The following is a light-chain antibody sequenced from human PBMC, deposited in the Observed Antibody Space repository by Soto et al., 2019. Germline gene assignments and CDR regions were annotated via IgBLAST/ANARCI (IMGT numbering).Light chain of an antibody. CDR2: KAS. V-gene: IGKV1-5*03. CDR3: QQSYSTSPYT. CDR1: QTISSW. Sequence: DIQMTQSPSTLSGSVGDRVTITCRASQTISSWLAWYQQKPGKAPKLLIYKASTLKSGVPSRFSGSGSGTEFTLTISSLQPDDFAPYYCQQSYSTSPYTFGQGTKLEIK. J-gene: IGKJ2*01.